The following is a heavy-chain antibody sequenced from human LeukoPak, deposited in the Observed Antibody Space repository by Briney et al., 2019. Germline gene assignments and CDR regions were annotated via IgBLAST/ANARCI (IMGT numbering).Heavy chain of an antibody. D-gene: IGHD6-19*01. CDR1: GYNLTTYW. J-gene: IGHJ4*02. CDR2: IYAGDSDT. CDR3: VRRSTSGWYGGFDY. Sequence: GESLKISCKGSGYNLTTYWIGWVRQMPEKGLEWMGIIYAGDSDTRYSPSFQGQVTISADKSISTAFLQWSSLKASDTAKYYCVRRSTSGWYGGFDYWGQGTLVTVSS. V-gene: IGHV5-51*01.